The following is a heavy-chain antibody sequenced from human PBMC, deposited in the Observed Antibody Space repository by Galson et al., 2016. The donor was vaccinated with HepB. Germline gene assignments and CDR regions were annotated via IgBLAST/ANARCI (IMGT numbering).Heavy chain of an antibody. CDR3: AKRYCSGGSCYHVDH. D-gene: IGHD2-15*01. J-gene: IGHJ5*02. CDR1: GFTFSTYV. CDR2: ISGDGHST. V-gene: IGHV3-23*01. Sequence: SLRLSCAASGFTFSTYVMSWVRQAPGKGLEWVSGISGDGHSTYYADSVKGRFTISRDNFKNTLYLQMNSLRAEDTAVYYCAKRYCSGGSCYHVDHWGQGTLVTVSS.